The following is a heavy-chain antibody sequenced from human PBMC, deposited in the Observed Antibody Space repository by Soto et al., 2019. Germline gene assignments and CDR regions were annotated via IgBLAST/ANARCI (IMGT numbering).Heavy chain of an antibody. CDR1: GFTFDDYA. J-gene: IGHJ1*01. CDR3: VKDGDTSTWHGYLQH. V-gene: IGHV3-9*01. CDR2: ISWNSGNI. Sequence: PGGSLRLSCAASGFTFDDYAMHWVRQAPEKGLEWVSGISWNSGNIGYADSVKGRFTISRDNAKNSLYLQMNSLRAEDTALYYCVKDGDTSTWHGYLQHWGQGTLVTVSS. D-gene: IGHD1-26*01.